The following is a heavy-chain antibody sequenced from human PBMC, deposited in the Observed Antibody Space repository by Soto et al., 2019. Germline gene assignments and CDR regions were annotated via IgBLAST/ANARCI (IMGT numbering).Heavy chain of an antibody. J-gene: IGHJ6*02. Sequence: GGSLRLSCAASGFTFSSYSMNWVRQAPGKGLEWVSSISSSSSYIYYADSVKGRFTISRDNAKNSLYLQMNSLRAEDTAVYYCARRYGDYLYYYYGMDVWGQRTTVTVSS. V-gene: IGHV3-21*01. CDR3: ARRYGDYLYYYYGMDV. CDR2: ISSSSSYI. CDR1: GFTFSSYS. D-gene: IGHD4-17*01.